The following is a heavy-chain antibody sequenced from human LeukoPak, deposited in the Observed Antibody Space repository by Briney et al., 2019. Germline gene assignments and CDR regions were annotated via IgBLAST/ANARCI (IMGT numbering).Heavy chain of an antibody. D-gene: IGHD1-26*01. Sequence: SETLSLTCTVSGGSISSYYWSWIRQPPGKGLEWIGYIYYSGSTNYNPSLKSRVTISVDTSKNQFSLKLSSVTAADTAVYYCARVRYSGSYRHAFDIWGQGTMVTVSS. CDR2: IYYSGST. V-gene: IGHV4-59*01. J-gene: IGHJ3*02. CDR3: ARVRYSGSYRHAFDI. CDR1: GGSISSYY.